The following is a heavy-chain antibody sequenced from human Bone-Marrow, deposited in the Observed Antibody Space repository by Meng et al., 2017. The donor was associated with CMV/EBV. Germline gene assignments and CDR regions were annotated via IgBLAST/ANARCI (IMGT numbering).Heavy chain of an antibody. V-gene: IGHV4-39*07. Sequence: SETLSFTCTVSGASTSSSSYYWGWIRQPPGKGLVWIGSIYYSGSTYYNPSLKSGVAISVDTSKNQFYLKLSSVAAADTAVYYCARGGGYSGSYSSGYYYYGMDVWGQGTTVTVSS. CDR2: IYYSGST. J-gene: IGHJ6*02. CDR1: GASTSSSSYY. CDR3: ARGGGYSGSYSSGYYYYGMDV. D-gene: IGHD1-26*01.